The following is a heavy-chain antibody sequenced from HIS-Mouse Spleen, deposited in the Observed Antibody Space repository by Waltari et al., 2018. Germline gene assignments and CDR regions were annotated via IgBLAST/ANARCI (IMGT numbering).Heavy chain of an antibody. CDR3: AKEGEMPDYFDY. Sequence: EVQLLESGGGLVQPGGSLRLSCAASVFTFSSYAMSWVRQAPGKGLGWVSAISGSGGSTYYADSVKGRFTISRDNSKNTLYLQMNSLRAEDTAVYYCAKEGEMPDYFDYWGQGTLVTVSS. CDR1: VFTFSSYA. CDR2: ISGSGGST. D-gene: IGHD3-16*01. J-gene: IGHJ4*02. V-gene: IGHV3-23*01.